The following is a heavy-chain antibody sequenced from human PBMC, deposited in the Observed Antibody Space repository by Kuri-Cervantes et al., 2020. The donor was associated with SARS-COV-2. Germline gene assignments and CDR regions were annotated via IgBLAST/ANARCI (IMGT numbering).Heavy chain of an antibody. J-gene: IGHJ4*02. CDR1: GYSFTSYW. D-gene: IGHD6-19*01. CDR2: IYPGDADT. V-gene: IGHV5-51*01. CDR3: ARHSSGWYGIDY. Sequence: GGSRRLSGKGSGYSFTSYWFGWVRQMHGKGLEWMGIIYPGDADTRYSPSFQGQVTNSADKSISTAYLQWSSLKASDTAMYYCARHSSGWYGIDYWGQGTLVTVSS.